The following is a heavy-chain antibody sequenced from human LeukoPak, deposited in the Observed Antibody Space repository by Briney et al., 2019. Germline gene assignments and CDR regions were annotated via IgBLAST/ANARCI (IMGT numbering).Heavy chain of an antibody. J-gene: IGHJ4*02. V-gene: IGHV3-7*03. Sequence: PGRSLRLSCAASGFTFSSYGMHWVRQAPGKGLEWVANIKQDGSEKYYVDSVKGRFTISRDNAKNSLYLQMNSLRAEDTAVYYCARDQRRSFGYWGQGTLVTVSS. CDR3: ARDQRRSFGY. CDR1: GFTFSSYG. D-gene: IGHD3-10*01. CDR2: IKQDGSEK.